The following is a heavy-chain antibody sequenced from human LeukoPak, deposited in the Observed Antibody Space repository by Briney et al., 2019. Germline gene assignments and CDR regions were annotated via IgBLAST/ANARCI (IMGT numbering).Heavy chain of an antibody. V-gene: IGHV4-59*12. Sequence: PSETLSLTCTVSGGSISRYYWSWIRQPPGKGLEWIGYIYYSGSTNYNPSLKSRVTISVDTSKNQFSLKLSSVTAADTAVYYCASNGRYFDWSRVRAFDIWGQGTMVTVSS. CDR2: IYYSGST. J-gene: IGHJ3*02. CDR1: GGSISRYY. D-gene: IGHD3-9*01. CDR3: ASNGRYFDWSRVRAFDI.